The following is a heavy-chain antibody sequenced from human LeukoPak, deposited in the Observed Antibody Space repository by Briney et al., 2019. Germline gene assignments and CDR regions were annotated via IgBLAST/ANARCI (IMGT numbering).Heavy chain of an antibody. V-gene: IGHV3-49*04. CDR3: SRGPIQLWVHNGMDV. CDR2: IRSRAYGGTT. J-gene: IGHJ6*02. CDR1: GFTFGDHA. Sequence: PGRSLRLSCSSYGFTFGDHAMSWVRQAPGKGLEWVGFIRSRAYGGTTEYAASVKSRFSISRDDSKGIAYLQMYSLKTEDTAVYYCSRGPIQLWVHNGMDVWGQGTTVIVSS. D-gene: IGHD5-18*01.